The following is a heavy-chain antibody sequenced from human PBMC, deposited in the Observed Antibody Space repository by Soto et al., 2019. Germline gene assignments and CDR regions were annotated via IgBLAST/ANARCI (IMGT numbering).Heavy chain of an antibody. CDR1: GFTFSSYA. CDR3: AKRRDVVLVAAPRFDWFDP. D-gene: IGHD2-15*01. CDR2: ISGSGGST. Sequence: PGGSLRLSCAASGFTFSSYAMSWVRQAPGKGLEWVSAISGSGGSTYYADSVKGRFTISRDNSKNTLYLQMNSLRAEDTAVYCCAKRRDVVLVAAPRFDWFDPSGQGPLVSVS. V-gene: IGHV3-23*01. J-gene: IGHJ5*02.